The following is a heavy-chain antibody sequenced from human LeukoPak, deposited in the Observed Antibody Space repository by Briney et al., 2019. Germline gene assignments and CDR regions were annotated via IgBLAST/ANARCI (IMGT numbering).Heavy chain of an antibody. CDR2: ISGSGRRT. V-gene: IGHV3-23*01. J-gene: IGHJ4*02. CDR3: AKEEYRGRGVFFDY. CDR1: GFTFSSFA. D-gene: IGHD3-10*01. Sequence: GGSLRLSCAASGFTFSSFAMSWVRPAAEEGLVWVSAISGSGRRTYHADFVKGRFTISRDNSKNTLYLQMNSLRAEDTAVYYCAKEEYRGRGVFFDYWGQRTLVTVSS.